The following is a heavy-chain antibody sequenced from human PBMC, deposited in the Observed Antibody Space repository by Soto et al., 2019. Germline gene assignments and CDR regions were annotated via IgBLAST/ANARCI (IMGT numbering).Heavy chain of an antibody. CDR3: ARGSKGFDY. CDR2: LTGGGDNT. J-gene: IGHJ4*02. Sequence: EVQLLESGGGFVQPGGPLRLSCAASGFTFSNYAMTWVRQAPGKGLEWVSALTGGGDNTYYADSVKGRFTSTRDNFKNTLYLQMNSLRDEDTAIYYCARGSKGFDYWGQGTLVTVSS. V-gene: IGHV3-23*01. D-gene: IGHD2-2*01. CDR1: GFTFSNYA.